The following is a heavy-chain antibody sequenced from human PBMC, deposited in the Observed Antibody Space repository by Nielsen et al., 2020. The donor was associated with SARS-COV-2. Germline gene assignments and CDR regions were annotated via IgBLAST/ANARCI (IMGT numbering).Heavy chain of an antibody. CDR1: GFTFSSYA. V-gene: IGHV3-30*04. CDR2: ISYDGSNK. CDR3: ARDGDYGGFFDY. D-gene: IGHD4-17*01. Sequence: GGSLRLSCAASGFTFSSYAMHWVRQAPGKGLEWVAVISYDGSNKYYADSVKGRFTISRDNSKNTLYLQMNSLRAEDTAVYYCARDGDYGGFFDYWGQGTLVTVSS. J-gene: IGHJ4*02.